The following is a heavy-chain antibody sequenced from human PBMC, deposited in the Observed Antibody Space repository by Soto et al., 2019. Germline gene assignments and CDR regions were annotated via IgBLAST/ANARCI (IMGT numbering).Heavy chain of an antibody. CDR2: IYYSGST. V-gene: IGHV4-59*01. J-gene: IGHJ6*02. Sequence: SETLSLTCTVSGGSISSYYWSWIRQPPGKGLEWIGYIYYSGSTNYNPSLKSRVTISVDTSKNQFSLKLSSVTAADTAVYYCARDLGRRRHYYGMDVWGQGTTVTVSS. CDR3: ARDLGRRRHYYGMDV. CDR1: GGSISSYY.